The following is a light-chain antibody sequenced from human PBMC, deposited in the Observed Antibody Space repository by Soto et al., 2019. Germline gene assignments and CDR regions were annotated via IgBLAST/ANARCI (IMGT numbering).Light chain of an antibody. CDR2: EVS. Sequence: LTQPASVSGSPGQSITISCTGTSSDVGGYNYASWYQQHPGKAPKLMIYEVSNRPSGVSNRFSGSKSGNTASLTISGLQAEDEADYYCSSYTSSSFYVFGTGTKVTVL. V-gene: IGLV2-14*01. CDR3: SSYTSSSFYV. J-gene: IGLJ1*01. CDR1: SSDVGGYNY.